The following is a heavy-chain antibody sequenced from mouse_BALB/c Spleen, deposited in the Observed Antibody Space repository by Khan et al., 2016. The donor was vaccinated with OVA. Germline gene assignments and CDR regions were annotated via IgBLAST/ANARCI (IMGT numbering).Heavy chain of an antibody. CDR2: ISSGSSTI. CDR3: ARSRYNLWYFEG. Sequence: EVELVESGGGLVQPGGSRKLSCAASGFTFRSFGMHWVRQAPEKGLEWVAYISSGSSTIYYEDKVKGRFPFYRDNPKNTLFLQMTSLRSEDTAMYNCARSRYNLWYFEGWGAGTTVPVSP. J-gene: IGHJ1*01. CDR1: GFTFRSFG. D-gene: IGHD2-14*01. V-gene: IGHV5-17*02.